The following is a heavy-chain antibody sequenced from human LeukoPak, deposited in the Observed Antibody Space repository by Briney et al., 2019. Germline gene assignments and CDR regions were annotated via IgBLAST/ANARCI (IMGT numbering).Heavy chain of an antibody. CDR3: AKDLAVGTTPRVYAFDV. V-gene: IGHV3-9*01. Sequence: SLTLSCAASGFTFYDYAMPWARYVPGQGREWVGGVNRNRGAFAYWDSVKVRFTMSRDNARNSLYLQMNSLRTEDTALYYCAKDLAVGTTPRVYAFDVWGQGTMVTVS. CDR2: VNRNRGAF. CDR1: GFTFYDYA. D-gene: IGHD1-26*01. J-gene: IGHJ3*01.